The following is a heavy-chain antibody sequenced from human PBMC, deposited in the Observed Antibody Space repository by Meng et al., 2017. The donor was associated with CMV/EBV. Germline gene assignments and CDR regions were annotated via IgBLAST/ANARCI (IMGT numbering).Heavy chain of an antibody. CDR2: INPNSGGT. J-gene: IGHJ6*02. V-gene: IGHV1-2*04. CDR3: AREVREYCSSTSCYGYYGMDV. D-gene: IGHD2-2*01. Sequence: YYMHWVRQAPGQGLEWMGWINPNSGGTNYAQKFQGWVTMTRGTSISTAYMELSRLRSDDTAVYYCAREVREYCSSTSCYGYYGMDVWGQGTTVTVSS. CDR1: YY.